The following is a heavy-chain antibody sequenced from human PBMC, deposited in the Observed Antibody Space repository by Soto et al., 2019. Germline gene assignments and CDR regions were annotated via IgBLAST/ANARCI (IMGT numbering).Heavy chain of an antibody. CDR1: GFTFSSYA. V-gene: IGHV3-23*01. J-gene: IGHJ2*01. D-gene: IGHD1-1*01. CDR3: AKDQEVRSELEVRYLDP. CDR2: ISGSGGRT. Sequence: EVQLLESGGGLVQPGGSLRLSCAASGFTFSSYAMTWVRQAPGKGLEWVSGISGSGGRTYDADSVKGRFTISRDNSKNTLYQQMNSLRGDDTAVYYCAKDQEVRSELEVRYLDPWGRGTLVTVSS.